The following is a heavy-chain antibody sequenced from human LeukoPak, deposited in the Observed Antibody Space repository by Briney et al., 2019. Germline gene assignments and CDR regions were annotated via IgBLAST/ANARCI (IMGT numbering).Heavy chain of an antibody. Sequence: PGGSLRLSCAASGFTFSSYAMSWVRQAPGKGLEWVAVISYDGSNKYYADSVKGRFTISRDNSKNTLYLQMNSLRAEDTAVYYCAKDYYDSDNDAFDIWGQGTMVTVSS. V-gene: IGHV3-30*18. D-gene: IGHD3-22*01. CDR3: AKDYYDSDNDAFDI. CDR2: ISYDGSNK. CDR1: GFTFSSYA. J-gene: IGHJ3*02.